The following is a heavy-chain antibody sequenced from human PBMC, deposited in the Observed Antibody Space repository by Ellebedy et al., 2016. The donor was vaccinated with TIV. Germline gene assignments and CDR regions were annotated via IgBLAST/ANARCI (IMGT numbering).Heavy chain of an antibody. J-gene: IGHJ4*02. V-gene: IGHV4-30-2*01. Sequence: MPSETLSLTCAVSGGSISSGGYSWSWIRQPPGKGLEWIGYIYHSGSTYYNPSLKSRVTISVDRSKNQFSLKLSSVTAADTAVYYCARGKFAAAGIDYWGQGTLVTVSS. CDR2: IYHSGST. CDR1: GGSISSGGYS. CDR3: ARGKFAAAGIDY. D-gene: IGHD6-13*01.